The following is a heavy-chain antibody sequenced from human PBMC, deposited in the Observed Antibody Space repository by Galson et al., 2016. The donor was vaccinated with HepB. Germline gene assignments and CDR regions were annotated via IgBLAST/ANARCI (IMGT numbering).Heavy chain of an antibody. Sequence: SLRLSCAASGFSFSTFGMHWVRQAPGKGLEWVTIISNDGRYKSYADSVRGRFIISRDSSRNTLYLQMNSLRPEDTAVYYCARGMYSSSWELDDWGQGTLVTVSS. D-gene: IGHD6-13*01. V-gene: IGHV3-30*03. J-gene: IGHJ4*02. CDR1: GFSFSTFG. CDR3: ARGMYSSSWELDD. CDR2: ISNDGRYK.